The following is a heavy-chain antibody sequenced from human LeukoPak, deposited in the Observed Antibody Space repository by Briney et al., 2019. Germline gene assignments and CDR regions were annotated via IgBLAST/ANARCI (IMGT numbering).Heavy chain of an antibody. D-gene: IGHD3-10*01. CDR1: GGSMSSYY. Sequence: SETLSLTCTVSGGSMSSYYWSWIRQSPGKGLEGVGYISYSGTTNYNPSLKSRVTISLGTCKNRFSLNLTSVTAADTAVYYCARHGSGTSLALYPWGQGTLVTVSS. CDR2: ISYSGTT. V-gene: IGHV4-59*08. J-gene: IGHJ5*02. CDR3: ARHGSGTSLALYP.